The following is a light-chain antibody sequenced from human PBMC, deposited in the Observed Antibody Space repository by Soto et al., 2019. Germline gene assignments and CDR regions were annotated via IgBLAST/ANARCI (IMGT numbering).Light chain of an antibody. V-gene: IGLV2-14*01. Sequence: QSALTQPASVFGSPGQSITISCTGTSSDVGDYNYVSWYQQHPGKAPKVMIYDVSNRPSGVSNRFSGSKSGNTASLTISGLQAEDEADYYCSSYTSSSTLVFGTGTKVTVL. CDR1: SSDVGDYNY. J-gene: IGLJ1*01. CDR3: SSYTSSSTLV. CDR2: DVS.